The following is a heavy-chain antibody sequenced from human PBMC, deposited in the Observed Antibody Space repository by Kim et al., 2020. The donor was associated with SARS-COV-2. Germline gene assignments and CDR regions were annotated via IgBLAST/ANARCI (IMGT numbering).Heavy chain of an antibody. V-gene: IGHV3-11*06. J-gene: IGHJ6*02. CDR2: ISSSSSYT. CDR1: GFTFSDYY. Sequence: GGSLRLSCAASGFTFSDYYMSWIRQAPGKGLEWVSYISSSSSYTNYADSVKGRFTISRDNAKNSLYLQMNSLRAEDTAVYYCASSPWPTGSWYGYYYYGMDVWGQGTTVTVSS. D-gene: IGHD6-13*01. CDR3: ASSPWPTGSWYGYYYYGMDV.